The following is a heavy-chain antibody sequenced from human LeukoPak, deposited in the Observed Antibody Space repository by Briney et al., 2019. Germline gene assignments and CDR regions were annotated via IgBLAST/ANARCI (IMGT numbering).Heavy chain of an antibody. CDR3: ARGIRDYDILTGYYEVAGYDY. CDR2: IYYSGST. D-gene: IGHD3-9*01. CDR1: GGSISSGGYY. Sequence: SETLSLTCTVSGGSISSGGYYWSWIRQHPGKGLEWIGYIYYSGSTNYNPSLKSRVTISVDTSKNQFSLKLSSVTAADTAVYYCARGIRDYDILTGYYEVAGYDYWGQGTLVTVSS. J-gene: IGHJ4*02. V-gene: IGHV4-31*03.